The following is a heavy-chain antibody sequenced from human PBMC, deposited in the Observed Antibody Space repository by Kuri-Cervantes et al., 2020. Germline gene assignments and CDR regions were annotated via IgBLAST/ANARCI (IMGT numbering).Heavy chain of an antibody. CDR3: ASFKMATIRPIWYFDL. Sequence: SVKVSCKASGYTFTSYDINWVRQAPGQGLEWMGGIIPIFGTANYAQKFQGRVTITADESTSTAYMELSSLRSEDTAVYYCASFKMATIRPIWYFDLWGRGTLVTVSS. CDR2: IIPIFGTA. D-gene: IGHD5-24*01. J-gene: IGHJ2*01. CDR1: GYTFTSYD. V-gene: IGHV1-69*13.